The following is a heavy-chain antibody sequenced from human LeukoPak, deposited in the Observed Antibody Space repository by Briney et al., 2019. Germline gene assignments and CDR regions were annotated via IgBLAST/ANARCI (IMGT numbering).Heavy chain of an antibody. CDR2: IHYSGST. CDR1: SGFISSGDYY. V-gene: IGHV4-30-4*08. J-gene: IGHJ5*02. CDR3: AREGVVPAAMGGDWFDP. D-gene: IGHD2-2*01. Sequence: PSQTLSLTCTVSSGFISSGDYYWSWIRQPPGKGLEWIGYIHYSGSTYYNPSPKSPVTISHDTSKNQFSLRPTSVTTPACAALQYAREGVVPAAMGGDWFDPWGQGTLVTVSS.